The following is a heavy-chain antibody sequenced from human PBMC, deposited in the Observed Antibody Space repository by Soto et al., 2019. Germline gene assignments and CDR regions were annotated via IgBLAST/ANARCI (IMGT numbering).Heavy chain of an antibody. V-gene: IGHV1-2*04. Sequence: GASVKVSCKASGYTFAGYYIHWVRQAPGQGLEWMGWINPNSGGTNYAQKFQGWVTMTRDTSISTAYMELSRLRSDDTAVYYCARGGGKFYQLLGLYYYYGMDVWGQGTTVTVSS. CDR2: INPNSGGT. D-gene: IGHD2-2*01. J-gene: IGHJ6*02. CDR3: ARGGGKFYQLLGLYYYYGMDV. CDR1: GYTFAGYY.